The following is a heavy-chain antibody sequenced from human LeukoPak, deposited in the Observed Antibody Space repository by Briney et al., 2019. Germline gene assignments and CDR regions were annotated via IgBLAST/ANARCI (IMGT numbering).Heavy chain of an antibody. CDR3: ARGGGSYDFWSGYYIYYYYYMDV. CDR1: GFTFSSYG. V-gene: IGHV3-33*01. J-gene: IGHJ6*03. Sequence: GRSLRLSCAASGFTFSSYGMHWVRQAPGKGLEWVAVIWYDGSNKYYADSVKGRFTISRDNSKNTLYLQMNSLRAEDTAVYYCARGGGSYDFWSGYYIYYYYYMDVWGKGTTVIVSS. D-gene: IGHD3-3*01. CDR2: IWYDGSNK.